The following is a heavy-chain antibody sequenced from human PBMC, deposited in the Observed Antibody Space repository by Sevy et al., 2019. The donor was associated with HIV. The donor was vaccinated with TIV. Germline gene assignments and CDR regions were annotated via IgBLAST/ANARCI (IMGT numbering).Heavy chain of an antibody. CDR1: GFTFNTYA. V-gene: IGHV3-23*01. Sequence: GGSLRLSCTASGFTFNTYAMSWVRQAPGKGLEWVAAISGSGGSTYYADSVKGRFTISRDNSKDTLNLQMNSLRAEDTAVYYCAKETQGGYFDYWGQGTLVTVSS. CDR2: ISGSGGST. CDR3: AKETQGGYFDY. J-gene: IGHJ4*02. D-gene: IGHD3-16*01.